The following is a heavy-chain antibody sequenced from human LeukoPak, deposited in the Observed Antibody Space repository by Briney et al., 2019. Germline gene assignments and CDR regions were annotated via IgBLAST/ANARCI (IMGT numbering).Heavy chain of an antibody. CDR3: ARGVEDFDY. CDR2: SYYSGST. J-gene: IGHJ4*02. Sequence: KPSETLSLTCAVSGGSISSHYWSWIRQPPGKGLEWIGYSYYSGSTNCNPSLKSRVTISVDTSKNQFSLKLSSVTAADTAVYYCARGVEDFDYWGQGTLVTVSS. D-gene: IGHD3-10*01. CDR1: GGSISSHY. V-gene: IGHV4-59*11.